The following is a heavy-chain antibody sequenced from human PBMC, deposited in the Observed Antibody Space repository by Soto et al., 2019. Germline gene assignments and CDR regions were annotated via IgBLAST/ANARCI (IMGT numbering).Heavy chain of an antibody. V-gene: IGHV3-30*18. J-gene: IGHJ4*02. CDR2: ISYDGSNK. CDR1: GFTFSSYG. D-gene: IGHD2-2*01. CDR3: AKDRQYQLLSPDY. Sequence: PGGSLRLSCAASGFTFSSYGMHWVRQAPGKGLEWVAVISYDGSNKYYADSVKGRFTISRDNSKNTLYLQMNSLRAEDTALFYCAKDRQYQLLSPDYWGQGTLVTVSS.